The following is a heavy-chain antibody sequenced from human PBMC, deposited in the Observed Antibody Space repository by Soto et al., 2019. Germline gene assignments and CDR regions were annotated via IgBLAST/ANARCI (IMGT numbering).Heavy chain of an antibody. CDR2: IYWNDDK. V-gene: IGHV2-5*01. CDR3: AHRQRIINYYDSSGYYYIGWFDP. Sequence: KESGPTLVKPTQTLTLTCTFSGFSLSTSGVGVGWIRQPPGKALEWLALIYWNDDKRYSPSLKSRLTITKDTSKNQVVLTMTNMDPVDTATYYCAHRQRIINYYDSSGYYYIGWFDPWGQGTLVTVSS. J-gene: IGHJ5*02. CDR1: GFSLSTSGVG. D-gene: IGHD3-22*01.